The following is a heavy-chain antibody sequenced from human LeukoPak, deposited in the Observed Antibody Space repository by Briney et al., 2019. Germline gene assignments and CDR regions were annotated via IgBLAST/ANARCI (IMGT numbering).Heavy chain of an antibody. J-gene: IGHJ6*02. Sequence: SETLSLTCSVSGGSISTHSWHWIRQSAEKGLEWIGRTHISGSTNKNPSLKSRVTMSLDTSKNQFSLRLSSVTAADTAVYYCARDWAGSYGMDVWGQGTTVTVSS. CDR3: ARDWAGSYGMDV. V-gene: IGHV4-4*07. CDR1: GGSISTHS. CDR2: THISGST. D-gene: IGHD1-26*01.